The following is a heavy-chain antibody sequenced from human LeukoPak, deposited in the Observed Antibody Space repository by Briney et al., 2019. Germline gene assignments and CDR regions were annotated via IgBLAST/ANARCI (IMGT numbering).Heavy chain of an antibody. CDR2: ISTYNGDT. CDR3: ARGFEYSSSRYYYYYMDV. Sequence: ASVKVSCKASGYTFTSYDINWVRQATGQGLEWMGWISTYNGDTDYAQKLQGRVTMTTDTSTSTAYMELRSLRSDDTAVYYCARGFEYSSSRYYYYYMDVWGKGTTVTVSS. J-gene: IGHJ6*03. CDR1: GYTFTSYD. V-gene: IGHV1-18*01. D-gene: IGHD6-6*01.